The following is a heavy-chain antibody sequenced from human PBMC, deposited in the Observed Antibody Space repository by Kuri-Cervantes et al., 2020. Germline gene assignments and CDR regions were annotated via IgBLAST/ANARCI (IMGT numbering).Heavy chain of an antibody. Sequence: GGSLRLSCAAYAFTFSSYGMHWVRQAPGKGLEWVAVISYDGSNKYYADSVKGRFTISRDNSKNTLYLQMNSLRAEDTAVYYCARSLVVPAATVYGDPPWAFNIWCQGPMVTVSS. CDR3: ARSLVVPAATVYGDPPWAFNI. J-gene: IGHJ3*02. CDR2: ISYDGSNK. V-gene: IGHV3-30*19. CDR1: AFTFSSYG. D-gene: IGHD2-2*01.